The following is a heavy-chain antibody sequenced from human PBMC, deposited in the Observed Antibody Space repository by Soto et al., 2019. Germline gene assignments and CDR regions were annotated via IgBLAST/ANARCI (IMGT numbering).Heavy chain of an antibody. CDR2: ISYDGSNK. CDR1: GFTFSSYG. CDR3: ATPQGGWYPPFDY. J-gene: IGHJ4*02. V-gene: IGHV3-30*03. Sequence: QVQLVESGGGVVQPGRSLRLSCAASGFTFSSYGMHWVRQAPGKGLEWVAVISYDGSNKYYADSVKGRFTISRDNSKNTLYLQMNSLRAVDTAVYYCATPQGGWYPPFDYWGQGTLVTVSS. D-gene: IGHD6-19*01.